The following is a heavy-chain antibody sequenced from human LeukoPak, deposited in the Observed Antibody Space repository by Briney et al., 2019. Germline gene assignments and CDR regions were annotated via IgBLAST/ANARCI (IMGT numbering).Heavy chain of an antibody. V-gene: IGHV3-74*01. CDR3: AKVLRRTTVTTLDAFDI. CDR1: GFTFSSYW. Sequence: PGGSLRLSCAASGFTFSSYWMHWVRQAPGKGLVWVSRINSDGSSTSYADSVKGRFTISRDNAKNTLYLQMNSLRAEDTAVYYCAKVLRRTTVTTLDAFDIWSQGTMVTVSS. D-gene: IGHD4-17*01. J-gene: IGHJ3*02. CDR2: INSDGSST.